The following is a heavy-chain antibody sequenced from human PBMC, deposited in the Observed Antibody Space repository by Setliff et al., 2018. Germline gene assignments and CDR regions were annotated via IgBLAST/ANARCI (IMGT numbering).Heavy chain of an antibody. D-gene: IGHD6-19*01. J-gene: IGHJ4*02. V-gene: IGHV4-39*01. Sequence: PSETLSLTCLVSGGYIGGTSYYWGWIRQPPGKGLEWIGSIHFRGTTYYNPSLNSQVTISVDTSKNQFSLNLNSVTAAATAVYYCARVGVTSGWAYWGLGTLVTVSS. CDR2: IHFRGTT. CDR1: GGYIGGTSYY. CDR3: ARVGVTSGWAY.